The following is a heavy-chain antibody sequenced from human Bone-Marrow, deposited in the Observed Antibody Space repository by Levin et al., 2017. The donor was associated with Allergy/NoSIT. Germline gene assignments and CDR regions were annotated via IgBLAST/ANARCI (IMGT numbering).Heavy chain of an antibody. Sequence: SVKVSCKASGGTFSSYAISWVRQAPGQGLEWMGGIIPIFGTANYAQKFQGRVTITADESTSTAYMELSSLRSEDTAVYYCASPQKGDIVVVPAAITYDYDGMDVWGQGTTVTVSS. CDR2: IIPIFGTA. CDR3: ASPQKGDIVVVPAAITYDYDGMDV. CDR1: GGTFSSYA. V-gene: IGHV1-69*13. D-gene: IGHD2-2*01. J-gene: IGHJ6*02.